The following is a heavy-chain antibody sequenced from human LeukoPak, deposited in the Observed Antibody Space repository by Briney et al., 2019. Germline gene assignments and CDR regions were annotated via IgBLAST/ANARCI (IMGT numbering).Heavy chain of an antibody. Sequence: GGSLRLSCAASGFMFSSNWMSWVRLAPGKGLEWVANIKEDGTETYYVDSVKGRFTISRDNAKNSLYLQMNSLRVEDTAVYYCAKEGRSLQTYWGQGTLVTISS. J-gene: IGHJ4*02. CDR2: IKEDGTET. V-gene: IGHV3-7*03. CDR1: GFMFSSNW. D-gene: IGHD5-24*01. CDR3: AKEGRSLQTY.